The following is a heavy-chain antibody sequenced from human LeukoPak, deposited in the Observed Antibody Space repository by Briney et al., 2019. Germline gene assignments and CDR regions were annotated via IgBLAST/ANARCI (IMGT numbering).Heavy chain of an antibody. CDR3: VRERIYYSDLAYKERENFDH. J-gene: IGHJ5*02. D-gene: IGHD1-26*01. CDR2: LNEDGSTA. CDR1: GFTFSLYW. V-gene: IGHV3-74*01. Sequence: GGSLRPSCAASGFTFSLYWMHWVRQGPGKGLMWVSRLNEDGSTADYADSVKGRFTMSRDNAKGKVFLEMRGLTVEDTAIYFCVRERIYYSDLAYKERENFDHWGRGTLVTVSS.